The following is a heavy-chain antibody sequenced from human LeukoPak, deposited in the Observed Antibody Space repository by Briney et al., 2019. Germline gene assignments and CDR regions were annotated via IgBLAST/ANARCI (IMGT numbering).Heavy chain of an antibody. CDR3: ARSGDIVATIVTFDY. Sequence: GASVKVSCKASGYTFTDYYMHWVRQAPGQGLEWMGWINPNSGGTNYAQKFQGRVTMTRDTSISTAYMELSRLRSDDTAVYYCARSGDIVATIVTFDYGGQGTLVTVSS. CDR1: GYTFTDYY. J-gene: IGHJ4*02. CDR2: INPNSGGT. V-gene: IGHV1-2*02. D-gene: IGHD5-12*01.